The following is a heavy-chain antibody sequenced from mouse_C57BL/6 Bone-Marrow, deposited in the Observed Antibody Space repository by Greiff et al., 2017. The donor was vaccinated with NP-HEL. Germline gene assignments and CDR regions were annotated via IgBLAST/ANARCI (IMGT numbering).Heavy chain of an antibody. CDR2: IDPNSGGT. CDR3: ARLITTVVATDYYAMDY. D-gene: IGHD1-1*01. CDR1: GYTFTSYW. V-gene: IGHV1-72*01. J-gene: IGHJ4*01. Sequence: QVQLQQPGAELVKPGASVKLSCKASGYTFTSYWMHWVKQRPGRGLEWIGRIDPNSGGTKYNEKFKSKATLTVDKPSSTAYMQLSSLTSEDSAVYYCARLITTVVATDYYAMDYWGQGTSVTVSS.